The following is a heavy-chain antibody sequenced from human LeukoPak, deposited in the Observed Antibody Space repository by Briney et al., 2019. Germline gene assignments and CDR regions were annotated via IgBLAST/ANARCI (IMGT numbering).Heavy chain of an antibody. CDR2: ITNDGSST. D-gene: IGHD6-13*01. J-gene: IGHJ4*02. CDR1: GLTFSSHW. CDR3: AKSPRDSSSWYVSF. V-gene: IGHV3-74*01. Sequence: TGGSLRLSCAASGLTFSSHWMHWVRQAPGKGLVWVSRITNDGSSTTYADSVKGRFTISRDNAKNMLYLQVNSLRAEDTAVYYCAKSPRDSSSWYVSFWGQGTLVTVSS.